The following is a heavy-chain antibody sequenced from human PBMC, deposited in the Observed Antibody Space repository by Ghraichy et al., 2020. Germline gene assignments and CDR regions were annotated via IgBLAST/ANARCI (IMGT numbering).Heavy chain of an antibody. CDR2: ISWNSGSI. J-gene: IGHJ4*02. V-gene: IGHV3-9*01. D-gene: IGHD6-19*01. CDR3: AKGGAAVAGTVGY. Sequence: GESLRLSCAASGFTFDDYAMHWVRQAPGKGLEWVSGISWNSGSIGYADSVKGRFTISRDNAKNSLYLQMNSLRAEDTALYYCAKGGAAVAGTVGYWGQGTLVTVSS. CDR1: GFTFDDYA.